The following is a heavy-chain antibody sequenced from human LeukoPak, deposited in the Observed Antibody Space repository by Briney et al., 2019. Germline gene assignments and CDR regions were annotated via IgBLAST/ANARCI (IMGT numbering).Heavy chain of an antibody. Sequence: SETLFLTCTVSGGSISSSSYYWGWIRQPPGKGLEWIGSIYYSGSTYYNPSLKSRVTISVDTSKNQFSLKLSSVTAADTAVYYCASASSSRDAFDIWGQGTMVTVSS. CDR1: GGSISSSSYY. J-gene: IGHJ3*02. CDR2: IYYSGST. CDR3: ASASSSRDAFDI. V-gene: IGHV4-39*07. D-gene: IGHD2-2*01.